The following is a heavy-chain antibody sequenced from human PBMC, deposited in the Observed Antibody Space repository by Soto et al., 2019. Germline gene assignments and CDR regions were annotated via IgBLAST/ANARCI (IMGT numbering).Heavy chain of an antibody. Sequence: EVQLLESGGGLVQPGGSLRLSCAASGFTFSSYAMSWVRQAPGKGLEWVSAISGSGGSTYYAYSVKGRFTISRDNAKNTLYLQMNRLRAEDTGVYYCAKDLLREYYDSSGHGCFAYWGQGTLVTVSS. CDR1: GFTFSSYA. CDR3: AKDLLREYYDSSGHGCFAY. CDR2: ISGSGGST. D-gene: IGHD3-22*01. V-gene: IGHV3-23*01. J-gene: IGHJ4*02.